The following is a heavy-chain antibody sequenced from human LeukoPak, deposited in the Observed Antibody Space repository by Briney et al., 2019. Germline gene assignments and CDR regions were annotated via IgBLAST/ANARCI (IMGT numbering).Heavy chain of an antibody. J-gene: IGHJ6*03. V-gene: IGHV1-2*02. D-gene: IGHD6-19*01. Sequence: GASVKVSCKASGYTLTFYYMHWVRQAPGQGLEWMGWINPNSGGTNYAQKFQGRVTMTRDTSISTAYMELSRLRSDDTAVYYCARGEQWLVSDYYYYMDVWGKGTTVTVSS. CDR1: GYTLTFYY. CDR2: INPNSGGT. CDR3: ARGEQWLVSDYYYYMDV.